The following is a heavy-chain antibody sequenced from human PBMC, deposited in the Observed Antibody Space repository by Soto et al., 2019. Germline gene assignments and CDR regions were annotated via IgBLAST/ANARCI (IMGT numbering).Heavy chain of an antibody. CDR1: GGTFSSYA. CDR3: ASAMTTSLVNWNYDGY. Sequence: QVQLVQSGAEVKKPGSSVKVSCKASGGTFSSYAISWVRQAPGQGLEWMGGIIPIFGTANYAQKFQGRVTITADESTSTAYMELSRLRSEDTAVYYCASAMTTSLVNWNYDGYWGQGTLVTVSS. V-gene: IGHV1-69*01. CDR2: IIPIFGTA. J-gene: IGHJ4*02. D-gene: IGHD1-7*01.